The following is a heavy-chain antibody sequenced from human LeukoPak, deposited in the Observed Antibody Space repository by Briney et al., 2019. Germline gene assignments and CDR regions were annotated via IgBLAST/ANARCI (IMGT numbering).Heavy chain of an antibody. CDR3: ARGNYGGQSLDY. V-gene: IGHV3-23*01. J-gene: IGHJ4*02. CDR1: GFTFSSYA. D-gene: IGHD4-23*01. Sequence: GGSLRLSCAASGFTFSSYAMSWVRQAPGKGLECVSVISGSAGRTSYADSVKGRFTISRDNAKNTLYLQMNSLRAEDTAVYYCARGNYGGQSLDYWGQGTLVTVSS. CDR2: ISGSAGRT.